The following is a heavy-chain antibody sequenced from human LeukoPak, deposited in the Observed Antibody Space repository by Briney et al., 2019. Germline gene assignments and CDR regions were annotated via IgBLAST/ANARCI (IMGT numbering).Heavy chain of an antibody. Sequence: SETLSLTCTVSGGSISNYFWSWIRQPPGKGLEWVAYIYDSGTSNYNPSLKSRVTISVDTSKNQFSLSPSSVTAADTAVYYCARSNGWYSFDYWGQGTLVTVSS. V-gene: IGHV4-59*01. CDR1: GGSISNYF. CDR3: ARSNGWYSFDY. D-gene: IGHD6-19*01. J-gene: IGHJ4*02. CDR2: IYDSGTS.